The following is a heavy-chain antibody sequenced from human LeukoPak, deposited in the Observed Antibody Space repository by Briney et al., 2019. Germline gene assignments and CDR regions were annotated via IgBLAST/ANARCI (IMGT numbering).Heavy chain of an antibody. CDR3: ARRRSSGWRKDFDY. CDR2: INHSGST. Sequence: SETLSLTCAVYGGSFSGYYWSWIRQPPGKGLEWIGEINHSGSTNYNPSLKSRVTISVDTSKNQFSLKLSSVTAADTAVYYCARRRSSGWRKDFDYWGQGTLVTVSS. CDR1: GGSFSGYY. V-gene: IGHV4-34*01. D-gene: IGHD6-19*01. J-gene: IGHJ4*02.